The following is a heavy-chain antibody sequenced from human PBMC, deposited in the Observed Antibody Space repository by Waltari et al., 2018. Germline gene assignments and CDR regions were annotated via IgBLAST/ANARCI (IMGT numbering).Heavy chain of an antibody. J-gene: IGHJ4*02. CDR2: IYSGGST. CDR1: GFTFSSYA. Sequence: EVQLLESGGGLVQPGGSLRLSCAASGFTFSSYAMSWARQAPGKGLEWVSVIYSGGSTYYADSVKGRFTISRDNSKNTLYLQMNSLRAEDTAVYYCEGFWSGYPPFDYWGQGTLVTVSS. CDR3: EGFWSGYPPFDY. V-gene: IGHV3-23*03. D-gene: IGHD3-3*01.